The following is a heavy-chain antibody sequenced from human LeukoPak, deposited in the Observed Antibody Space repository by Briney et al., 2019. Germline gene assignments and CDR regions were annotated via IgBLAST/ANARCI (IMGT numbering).Heavy chain of an antibody. J-gene: IGHJ4*02. Sequence: PGGSLRLSCAASGFTVSSNYMSWVRQPPGKGLEWIGEIYHSGSTNYNPSLKSRVTISVDKSKNQFSLKLSSVTAADTAVYYCARSPLGGSFDYWGQGTLVTVSS. V-gene: IGHV4-4*02. CDR2: IYHSGST. CDR1: GFTVSSNY. CDR3: ARSPLGGSFDY. D-gene: IGHD2-15*01.